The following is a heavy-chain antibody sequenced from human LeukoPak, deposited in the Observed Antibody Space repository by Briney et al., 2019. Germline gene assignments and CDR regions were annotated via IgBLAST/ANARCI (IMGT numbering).Heavy chain of an antibody. CDR1: GGSVSPVSGDSITSNY. CDR2: MSYIGSA. V-gene: IGHV4-61*01. D-gene: IGHD7-27*01. CDR3: ARAGDPWRFDY. J-gene: IGHJ4*02. Sequence: PSQTLSLTCTVSGGSVSPVSGDSITSNYWSWIRQPPGKGLEWIGFMSYIGSANYNPSLESRVTISVDTSKNQFSLKLRSVTAADTAVYYCARAGDPWRFDYWGQGTLVAVSS.